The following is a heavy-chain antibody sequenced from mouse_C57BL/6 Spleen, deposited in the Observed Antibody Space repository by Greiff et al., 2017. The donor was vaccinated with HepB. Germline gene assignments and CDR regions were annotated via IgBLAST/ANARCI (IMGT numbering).Heavy chain of an antibody. CDR3: ARRLRRGVYYAMDY. Sequence: VQLQQSGPELVRPGVSVKISCKGSGYTFPDYAMHWVKQSHAQSLEWIGVIRTYYGDASYNQKFKDKATMTVDKSSSTAYLELARLTSEDSAVYYCARRLRRGVYYAMDYWGQGTSVTVSS. V-gene: IGHV1-67*01. CDR2: IRTYYGDA. J-gene: IGHJ4*01. CDR1: GYTFPDYA. D-gene: IGHD2-2*01.